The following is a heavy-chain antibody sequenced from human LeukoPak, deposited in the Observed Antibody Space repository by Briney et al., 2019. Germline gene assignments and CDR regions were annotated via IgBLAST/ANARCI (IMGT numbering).Heavy chain of an antibody. V-gene: IGHV3-21*01. CDR3: ARDGSEDYYDSSGYYGIDY. Sequence: GGSLRLSCAASGFTFSSYGMNWVRQAPGKGLEWVSSISSSSSYIYYADSVKGRFTISRDNAKNSLYLQMNSLRAEDTAVYYCARDGSEDYYDSSGYYGIDYWGQGTLATVSS. D-gene: IGHD3-22*01. CDR2: ISSSSSYI. J-gene: IGHJ4*02. CDR1: GFTFSSYG.